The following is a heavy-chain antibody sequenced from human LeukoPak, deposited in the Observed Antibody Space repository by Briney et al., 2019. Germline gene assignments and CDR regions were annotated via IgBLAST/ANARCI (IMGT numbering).Heavy chain of an antibody. CDR3: ARLKDNSGNGHDS. CDR2: IKQDGGEN. CDR1: GFTFSYYW. J-gene: IGHJ4*02. Sequence: GGSLRLSCAASGFTFSYYWMSWVRQAPGKGLEWVASIKQDGGENHCVGSVKGRFTISRDNAKNSLFLQMNSLRAEDTAVYYCARLKDNSGNGHDSWGQGTLVTVSS. V-gene: IGHV3-7*01. D-gene: IGHD6-19*01.